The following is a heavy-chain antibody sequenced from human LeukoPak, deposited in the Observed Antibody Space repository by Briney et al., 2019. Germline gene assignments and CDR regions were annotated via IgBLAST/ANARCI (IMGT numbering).Heavy chain of an antibody. CDR2: MNPNSGNT. V-gene: IGHV1-8*02. J-gene: IGHJ5*02. Sequence: VASVKVSCKASGYTFTVYYMHWVRQATGQGLEWMGWMNPNSGNTGYAQKFQGRVTMTRNTSISTAYMELSSLRSEDTAVYYCARGLGGITIFWPRTRNWFDPWGQGTLVTVSS. CDR3: ARGLGGITIFWPRTRNWFDP. CDR1: GYTFTVYY. D-gene: IGHD3-9*01.